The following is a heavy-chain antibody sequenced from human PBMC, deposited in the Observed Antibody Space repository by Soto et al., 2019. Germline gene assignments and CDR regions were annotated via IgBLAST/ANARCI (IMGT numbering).Heavy chain of an antibody. CDR1: GFTFSSYW. Sequence: ELQLVESGGGLVQPGGSLRLSCAASGFTFSSYWMHWVRQAPGKGLVWVSRINSDGSSTSYADSMKGRFTIFRDNTKNTLYLQMNSLRAEDTAVYYCAREERWLQVRNAFEIWGQGTMVTVSS. D-gene: IGHD5-12*01. CDR3: AREERWLQVRNAFEI. J-gene: IGHJ3*02. CDR2: INSDGSST. V-gene: IGHV3-74*01.